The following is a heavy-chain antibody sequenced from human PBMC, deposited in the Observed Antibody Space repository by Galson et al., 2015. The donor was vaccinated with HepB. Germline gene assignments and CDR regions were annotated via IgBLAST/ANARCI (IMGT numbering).Heavy chain of an antibody. CDR1: RFTFSSYS. CDR3: ARKKPMGNGVDV. D-gene: IGHD2/OR15-2a*01. J-gene: IGHJ6*02. Sequence: SLRLSCAASRFTFSSYSMNWVRQAPGKRLEWVSFISSSSSYIYYADSVKGRFTISRDNAKNSLYLQMNSLRAEDTAVYYCARKKPMGNGVDVWGQGTTVTVSS. CDR2: ISSSSSYI. V-gene: IGHV3-21*01.